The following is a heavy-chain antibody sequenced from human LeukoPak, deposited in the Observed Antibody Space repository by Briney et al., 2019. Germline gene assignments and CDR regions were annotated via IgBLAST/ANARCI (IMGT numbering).Heavy chain of an antibody. D-gene: IGHD6-13*01. CDR2: INQDGSEK. Sequence: GGSLRLSCATSGFTFSSYWMTWVRQTPGKGLEWVAHINQDGSEKYYVDSVKGRFTISRDNAKNSLYLQMNSLRADDTAVYFCARDREGSSWFDSWGQGTLVTVSS. J-gene: IGHJ5*01. CDR1: GFTFSSYW. CDR3: ARDREGSSWFDS. V-gene: IGHV3-7*04.